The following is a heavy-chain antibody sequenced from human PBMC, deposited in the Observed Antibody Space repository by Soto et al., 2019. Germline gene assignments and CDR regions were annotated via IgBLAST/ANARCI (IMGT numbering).Heavy chain of an antibody. CDR3: ARARKHQMLLYGMDV. V-gene: IGHV1-46*01. D-gene: IGHD2-8*01. Sequence: ASVKVSCKASGYTFTSYYMHWVRQAPGQGLEWMGIINPSGGSTSYAQKFQGRVTMTRDTSTSTVYMELSSLRSEDTAVYYCARARKHQMLLYGMDVWGQGTTVTVSS. J-gene: IGHJ6*02. CDR2: INPSGGST. CDR1: GYTFTSYY.